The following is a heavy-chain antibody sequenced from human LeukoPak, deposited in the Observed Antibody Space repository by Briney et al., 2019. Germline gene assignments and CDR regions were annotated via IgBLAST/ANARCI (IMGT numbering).Heavy chain of an antibody. CDR2: IWHDGSSQ. CDR1: KFTFSHYG. D-gene: IGHD4-11*01. Sequence: RRSLRLSCAASKFTFSHYGMHWVRQAPGMGLEWVAVIWHDGSSQYYADSVKGRFTVSRDNSQNTLYLQMNSLRPDDTAVYYCAKDAQRGFDYSNSLEKWGQGTLVTVSS. V-gene: IGHV3-33*06. J-gene: IGHJ4*02. CDR3: AKDAQRGFDYSNSLEK.